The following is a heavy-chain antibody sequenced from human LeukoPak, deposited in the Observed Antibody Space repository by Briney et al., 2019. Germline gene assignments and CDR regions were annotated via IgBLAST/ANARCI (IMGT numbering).Heavy chain of an antibody. CDR1: GFPFSSYW. CDR3: ARDDNDLNWFDP. CDR2: IEQGGSDK. V-gene: IGHV3-7*01. Sequence: GGSLRLSCAASGFPFSSYWMSWVRQAPGKGLVWVANIEQGGSDKYYVDSVKGRFTISRDNAKNSLYLQMNSLRAEDTAVYYCARDDNDLNWFDPWGQGTLVTVSS. J-gene: IGHJ5*02. D-gene: IGHD2-21*02.